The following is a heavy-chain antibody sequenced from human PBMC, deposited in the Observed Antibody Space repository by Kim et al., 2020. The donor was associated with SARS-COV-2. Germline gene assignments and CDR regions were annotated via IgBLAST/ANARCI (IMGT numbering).Heavy chain of an antibody. J-gene: IGHJ6*03. V-gene: IGHV4-59*01. D-gene: IGHD2-21*01. CDR3: ARDQGGWGSDYYMDV. Sequence: PSLKSRVTISVDTSKNQFSLKLSSVTAADTAVYYCARDQGGWGSDYYMDVWGKGTTVTVSS.